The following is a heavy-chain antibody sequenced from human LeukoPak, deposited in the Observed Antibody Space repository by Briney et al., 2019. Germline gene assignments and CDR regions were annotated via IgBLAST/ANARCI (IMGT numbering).Heavy chain of an antibody. CDR3: ARGHNYGRLWDY. CDR1: GGSISSYY. J-gene: IGHJ4*02. Sequence: SETLSLTCTVSGGSISSYYWGWIRQPPGKGLEWIGYIYYSGSTNYNPSLKSRVTISVDTSKNQFSLKLSSVTAADTAVYYCARGHNYGRLWDYWGQGTLVTVSS. V-gene: IGHV4-59*01. CDR2: IYYSGST. D-gene: IGHD5-18*01.